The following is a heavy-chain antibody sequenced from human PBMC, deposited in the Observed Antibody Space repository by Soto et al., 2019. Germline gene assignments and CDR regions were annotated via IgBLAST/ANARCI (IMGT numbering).Heavy chain of an antibody. CDR3: VRAVPWRKSFDI. Sequence: QVQLQQWGAGLLKPSETLSLTCAVYGGSFGGYQWSWIRQPPGEGLEWIGEINQSGSTNYNPSLNSRVAISLDTSETQFSLRLNSLTAADTAVYYCVRAVPWRKSFDIWGLGTTVTVSS. J-gene: IGHJ3*02. D-gene: IGHD1-1*01. CDR1: GGSFGGYQ. CDR2: INQSGST. V-gene: IGHV4-34*01.